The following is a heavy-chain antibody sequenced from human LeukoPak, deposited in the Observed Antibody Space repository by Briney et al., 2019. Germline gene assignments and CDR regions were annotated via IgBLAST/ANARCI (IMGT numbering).Heavy chain of an antibody. D-gene: IGHD6-13*01. Sequence: GGSLRLSCAASGFTFSSYSMNWVRQAPGKGLEWVSSISSSSSYIYYADSVKGRFTISRDNAKNSLYLQMNSLRVEDTAVYYCANFEPGYTSSWYAEFWGQGTLVTVSS. CDR1: GFTFSSYS. CDR3: ANFEPGYTSSWYAEF. J-gene: IGHJ4*02. CDR2: ISSSSSYI. V-gene: IGHV3-21*04.